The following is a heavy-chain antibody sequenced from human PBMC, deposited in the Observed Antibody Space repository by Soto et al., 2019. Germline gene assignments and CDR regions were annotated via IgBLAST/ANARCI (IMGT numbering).Heavy chain of an antibody. Sequence: GGSLRLSCAASGFTFSNAWINWVRQAPGKGLEWVGLITNQANGGTTEYTTSVKGRFTISRDDSKSITYLQMKSLKTEDTAVYYYSRGPGSSGIIPPSWIVPAAIFRSDFDYWGQGTLVTVSS. D-gene: IGHD2-2*01. CDR1: GFTFSNAW. CDR2: ITNQANGGTT. CDR3: SRGPGSSGIIPPSWIVPAAIFRSDFDY. V-gene: IGHV3-15*07. J-gene: IGHJ4*02.